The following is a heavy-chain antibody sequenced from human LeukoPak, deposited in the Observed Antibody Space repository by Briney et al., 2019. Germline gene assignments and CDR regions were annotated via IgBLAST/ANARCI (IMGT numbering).Heavy chain of an antibody. Sequence: VASVKVSCKASGYTFSSYTMNWVRQAPGQGLEWMGWINTNTGNPTYAQDYTGRFVFSLDTSVSTTYLQISRLKAEDTAVCYCASGPSYSGSNEYFDSWGQGTLVTVSS. CDR2: INTNTGNP. J-gene: IGHJ4*02. V-gene: IGHV7-4-1*02. D-gene: IGHD1-26*01. CDR3: ASGPSYSGSNEYFDS. CDR1: GYTFSSYT.